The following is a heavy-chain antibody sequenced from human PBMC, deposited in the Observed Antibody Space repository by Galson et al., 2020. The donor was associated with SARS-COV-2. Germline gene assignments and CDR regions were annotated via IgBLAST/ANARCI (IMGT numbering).Heavy chain of an antibody. Sequence: SETLSLTCAVQSGSFSGYWWSWIRQTAEKGLEWIADIHTGGSTGYNPSFRGRVTISVDTSRNQVSLKLYSVTAADTAVYFCARHVHGTRAFDYWGQGTPVTVSS. V-gene: IGHV4-34*01. CDR2: IHTGGST. CDR1: SGSFSGYW. CDR3: ARHVHGTRAFDY. J-gene: IGHJ4*02. D-gene: IGHD4-17*01.